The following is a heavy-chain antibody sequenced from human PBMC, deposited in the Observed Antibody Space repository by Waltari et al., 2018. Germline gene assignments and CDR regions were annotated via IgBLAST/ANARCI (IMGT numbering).Heavy chain of an antibody. CDR1: GYTFTNYW. Sequence: EVQLVQSGAEVKKPGESLTNSCQPSGYTFTNYWIGWVRQLTGRGLEWMGIIYPDDSETTYSPSFEGQVTISADKSISVAYLQWSSLKASDTAMYYCVRQVGTNWLDPWGQGTQVTVSS. D-gene: IGHD5-12*01. J-gene: IGHJ5*02. CDR2: IYPDDSET. V-gene: IGHV5-51*01. CDR3: VRQVGTNWLDP.